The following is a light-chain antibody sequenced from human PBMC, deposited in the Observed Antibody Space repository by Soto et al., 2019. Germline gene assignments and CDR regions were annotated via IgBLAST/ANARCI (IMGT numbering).Light chain of an antibody. CDR1: QDINDY. CDR3: PKYNSAPFT. J-gene: IGKJ3*01. V-gene: IGKV1-27*01. Sequence: DIHMTQSPSSLSASVGDRVTITCRASQDINDYLVWYQQKPGKVPKLLIYPASTLQSGVSSRFSGIGSGTDFTLTISSLQPEDVATYYCPKYNSAPFTFGPGTKVDI. CDR2: PAS.